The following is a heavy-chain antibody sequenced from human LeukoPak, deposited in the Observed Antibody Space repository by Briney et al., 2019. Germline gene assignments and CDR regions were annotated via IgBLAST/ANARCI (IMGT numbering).Heavy chain of an antibody. Sequence: PGGSLRLSCAASGFTFSTYAMTWVRQAPGKGLEWVSSITGSGDGTSAADSVKGRFTISRDNSKNTLYLQMNSLRAEDTAVYYCAKDRGVRGYYMDVWGKGTTVTISS. J-gene: IGHJ6*03. D-gene: IGHD3-10*01. CDR1: GFTFSTYA. CDR3: AKDRGVRGYYMDV. V-gene: IGHV3-23*01. CDR2: ITGSGDGT.